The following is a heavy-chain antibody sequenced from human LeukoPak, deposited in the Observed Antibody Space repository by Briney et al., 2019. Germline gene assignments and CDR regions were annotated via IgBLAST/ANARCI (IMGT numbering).Heavy chain of an antibody. D-gene: IGHD6-6*01. CDR3: GKAIGYSSSAVDF. V-gene: IGHV3-30*02. Sequence: PGGSLRLSCAASGFAFSTYGMHCVRQAPGKGLEWVAFIWNDGNNKYYPDSVKGRFTISRDNSKNTLYLQMNSLRAEDTAVYFCGKAIGYSSSAVDFWGQGTLVTVSS. CDR2: IWNDGNNK. CDR1: GFAFSTYG. J-gene: IGHJ4*02.